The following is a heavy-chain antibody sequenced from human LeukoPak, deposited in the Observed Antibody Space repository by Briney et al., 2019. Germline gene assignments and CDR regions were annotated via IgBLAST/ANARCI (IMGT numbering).Heavy chain of an antibody. Sequence: ASLKVSCKASGYTFTSYGINWVRQATGQGLEWMGWMNPNSGNTGYAQKFHGRVTMTKNTSITTAYMELSSLRSEDTAVYYCARALSWTGNSYYYMDVWGKGTTVTVSS. V-gene: IGHV1-8*01. CDR3: ARALSWTGNSYYYMDV. J-gene: IGHJ6*03. CDR1: GYTFTSYG. CDR2: MNPNSGNT. D-gene: IGHD3/OR15-3a*01.